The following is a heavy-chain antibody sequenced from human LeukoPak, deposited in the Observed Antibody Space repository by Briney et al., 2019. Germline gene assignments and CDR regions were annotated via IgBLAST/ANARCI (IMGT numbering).Heavy chain of an antibody. J-gene: IGHJ4*02. CDR2: INPSGGST. CDR3: ARRGYSYGYADY. D-gene: IGHD5-18*01. V-gene: IGHV1-46*01. Sequence: ASVKVSCKASGYTFTSYDINWVRQATGQGLEWMGIINPSGGSTSYAQKFQGRVTMTRDTSTSTVYMELSSLRSEDTAVYYCARRGYSYGYADYWGQGTLVTVSS. CDR1: GYTFTSYD.